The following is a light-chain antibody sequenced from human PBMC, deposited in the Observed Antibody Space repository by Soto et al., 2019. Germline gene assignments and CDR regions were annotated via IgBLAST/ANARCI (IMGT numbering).Light chain of an antibody. CDR2: AAS. Sequence: EIQRTQCPSSLYSSLEGRVIITFLASQSISNHLNWYQQKPGKAPKRLIYAASSLQSGVPSRFSGSGSGTEFTLTISSLQPEDFGTYYCLQHNSYPITFGQGTRLEIK. J-gene: IGKJ5*01. CDR1: QSISNH. V-gene: IGKV1-17*01. CDR3: LQHNSYPIT.